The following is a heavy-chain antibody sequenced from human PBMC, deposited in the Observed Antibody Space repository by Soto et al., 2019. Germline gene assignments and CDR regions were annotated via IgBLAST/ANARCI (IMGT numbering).Heavy chain of an antibody. CDR1: GYTFTSYG. J-gene: IGHJ4*02. CDR2: ISAYNGNT. CDR3: ARDLGGSYYAPVDY. D-gene: IGHD1-26*01. Sequence: QVKLVQSGAEVKKPGASVKVSCKASGYTFTSYGISWVRQAPGQGLEWMGWISAYNGNTKYAQKLQGRVTTTTDTSMSKAYKELRSLRSDDTAVYYCARDLGGSYYAPVDYWGQGTLVTVSS. V-gene: IGHV1-18*01.